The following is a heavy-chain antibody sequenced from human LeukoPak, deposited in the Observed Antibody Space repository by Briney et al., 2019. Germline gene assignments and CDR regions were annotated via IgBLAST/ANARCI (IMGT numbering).Heavy chain of an antibody. Sequence: GGSLKLSCAASGFTFSGSAMHWVRQASGKGLEWVGRIRSKANSYATAYAASVKGRFTISRDDSKNTAYQQMNSLKTEDTAVYYCTRPTLPMVRGVIAAFDIWGQGTMVTVSS. D-gene: IGHD3-10*01. CDR1: GFTFSGSA. V-gene: IGHV3-73*01. J-gene: IGHJ3*02. CDR3: TRPTLPMVRGVIAAFDI. CDR2: IRSKANSYAT.